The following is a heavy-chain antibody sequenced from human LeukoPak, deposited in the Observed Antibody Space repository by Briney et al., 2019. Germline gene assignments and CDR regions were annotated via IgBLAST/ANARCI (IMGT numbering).Heavy chain of an antibody. J-gene: IGHJ4*02. CDR3: ARGLTLAGDYKRSPYYFDY. CDR2: TYSGGST. Sequence: GGSLRLSCAASGFTVSSNYMSLVRQAPGKGLEWVSVTYSGGSTYYADSVKGRFTISRDNSKNTLYLQMNSLRAEDTAVYYCARGLTLAGDYKRSPYYFDYWGQGTLVTVSS. V-gene: IGHV3-66*01. D-gene: IGHD4-17*01. CDR1: GFTVSSNY.